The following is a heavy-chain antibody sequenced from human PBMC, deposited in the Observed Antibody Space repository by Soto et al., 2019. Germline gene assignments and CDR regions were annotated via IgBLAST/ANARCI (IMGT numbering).Heavy chain of an antibody. CDR1: GGSISSGDYY. Sequence: PSETLSLTCTVSGGSISSGDYYWSWIRQPPGKGLEWIGYIYYSGSTYYNPSLKSRATISVDTSKNQFSLKLSSVTAADTAVYYCARVSGDYDDSSGYGIDPWGQGTLVTVSS. V-gene: IGHV4-30-4*01. CDR3: ARVSGDYDDSSGYGIDP. D-gene: IGHD3-22*01. J-gene: IGHJ5*02. CDR2: IYYSGST.